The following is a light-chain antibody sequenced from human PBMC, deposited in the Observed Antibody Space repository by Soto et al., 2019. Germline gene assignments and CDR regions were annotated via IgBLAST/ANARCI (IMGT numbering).Light chain of an antibody. CDR1: SSNIGSKY. CDR3: GTWDTSLGAVV. Sequence: QSVLTQPPSVSAAPGQKVTISCSGSSSNIGSKYVSWYQQFPGTAPKLLIFDNDKRPSASPARFSGSKSGTSATLDITGLQTGDEGDYYCGTWDTSLGAVVFGGGTKLTVL. CDR2: DND. J-gene: IGLJ2*01. V-gene: IGLV1-51*01.